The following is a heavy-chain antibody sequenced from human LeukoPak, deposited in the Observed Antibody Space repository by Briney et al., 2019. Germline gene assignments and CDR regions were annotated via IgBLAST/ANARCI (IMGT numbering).Heavy chain of an antibody. D-gene: IGHD3-22*01. CDR2: TSSSDAGT. V-gene: IGHV3-23*01. J-gene: IGHJ3*02. Sequence: GGSLRLSCAASGFTLSTYAMSWVRQTPGKGLEWVAATSSSDAGTYHADSVRGRFTISRDNSKNTLYLQMNSLRAEDTAVYYCARGRGVVISAFDIWGQGTMVTVSS. CDR3: ARGRGVVISAFDI. CDR1: GFTLSTYA.